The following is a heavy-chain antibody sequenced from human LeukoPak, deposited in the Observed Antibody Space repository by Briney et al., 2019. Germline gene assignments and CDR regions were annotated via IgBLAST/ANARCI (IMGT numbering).Heavy chain of an antibody. CDR1: GFTFSSHW. CDR2: MNTDGSSI. V-gene: IGHV3-74*01. Sequence: GGSLRLSCAASGFTFSSHWMHWVRQAPGKGLVWVSRMNTDGSSINYADSVKGRFTISRDNAKNTLYLQMNSLRAEDTAVYYCAKGYYDILDGRDEYFFDYWGQGTLVTVSS. D-gene: IGHD3-9*01. J-gene: IGHJ4*02. CDR3: AKGYYDILDGRDEYFFDY.